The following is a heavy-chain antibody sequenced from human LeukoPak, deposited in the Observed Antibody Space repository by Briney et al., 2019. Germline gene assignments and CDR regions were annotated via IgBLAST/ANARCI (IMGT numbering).Heavy chain of an antibody. D-gene: IGHD5-24*01. J-gene: IGHJ4*02. CDR2: IYYSGTT. V-gene: IGHV4-30-4*01. CDR3: ARNRDGYNSFDY. CDR1: GGSISSGDYY. Sequence: SETLSLTCTVSGGSISSGDYYWSWIRQPPGKGLEWIGYIYYSGTTYYNPSLKSRVAISVDTSKNHFSLKLSSVTAADTAVYYCARNRDGYNSFDYWGQGTLVTVSS.